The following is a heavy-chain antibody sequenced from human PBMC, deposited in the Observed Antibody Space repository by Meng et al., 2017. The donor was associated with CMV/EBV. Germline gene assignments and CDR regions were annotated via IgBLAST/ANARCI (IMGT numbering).Heavy chain of an antibody. CDR1: GFTFSSYA. J-gene: IGHJ4*02. V-gene: IGHV3-64*02. CDR2: ISSNGGST. Sequence: GGSLRLSCAASGFTFSSYAMHWVRQAPGKGLEYVSAISSNGGSTYYADSVKGRFTISRDNSKNTLYLQMGSLRAEDMAVYYCAKPTYCGGDCYWALFDYWGQGTLVTVSS. D-gene: IGHD2-21*01. CDR3: AKPTYCGGDCYWALFDY.